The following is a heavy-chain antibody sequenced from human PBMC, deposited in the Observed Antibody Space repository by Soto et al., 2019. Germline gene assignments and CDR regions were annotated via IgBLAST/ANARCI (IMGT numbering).Heavy chain of an antibody. CDR2: IHYTGNI. D-gene: IGHD1-1*01. CDR1: GGSVSGERSY. Sequence: QVQLQESGPGLVKPSETLSLTCTVSGGSVSGERSYWSWIRQPPGKRLEWLGYIHYTGNISYNPSLNSRATMSIDTSKNQFSLRLNSVTAADTAVYYCARDLRDNTWHGGLDVSGHGTTVTVSS. J-gene: IGHJ6*02. CDR3: ARDLRDNTWHGGLDV. V-gene: IGHV4-61*01.